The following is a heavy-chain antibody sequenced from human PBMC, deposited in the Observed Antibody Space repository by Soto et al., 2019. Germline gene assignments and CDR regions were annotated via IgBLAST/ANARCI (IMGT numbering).Heavy chain of an antibody. CDR2: ISAYNGNT. CDR3: ARGHPYDILTGYSFYYYYGIDV. V-gene: IGHV1-18*01. J-gene: IGHJ6*02. D-gene: IGHD3-9*01. Sequence: GASVKVSCKASGYTFTSYGLSWVRQAPGQGLEWMGWISAYNGNTNYAQKLQGGVTMTTDTSTSTADMELRSLRSDDTAVYYCARGHPYDILTGYSFYYYYGIDVWRQGTTVTVSS. CDR1: GYTFTSYG.